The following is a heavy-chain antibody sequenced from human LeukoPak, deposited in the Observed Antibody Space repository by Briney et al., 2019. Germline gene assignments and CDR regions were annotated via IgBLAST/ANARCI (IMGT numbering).Heavy chain of an antibody. D-gene: IGHD3-22*01. CDR2: IGTYGGDT. CDR1: TSR. J-gene: IGHJ5*02. Sequence: ASVKVSCKATSRISWVRQAPGQGLEWMGWIGTYGGDTYYAQKFQGRITVTTDTSTSTVYMELRNLRSDDTAVYYCARDLWNFYDDSGYNRDFDPWGQGTLVTVSS. V-gene: IGHV1-18*01. CDR3: ARDLWNFYDDSGYNRDFDP.